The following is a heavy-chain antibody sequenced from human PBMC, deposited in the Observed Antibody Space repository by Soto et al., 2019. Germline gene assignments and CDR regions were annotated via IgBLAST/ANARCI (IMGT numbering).Heavy chain of an antibody. CDR3: AKDLSSSWYPQY. CDR1: GFTFSSYA. CDR2: ISGGGNTT. D-gene: IGHD6-13*01. J-gene: IGHJ4*02. Sequence: EVQLLESGGGLVQPGGSLRLSCAASGFTFSSYAMTWVRRAPGKGLEWVSAISGGGNTTYYADSVKGRFTISRDSSKNTLYLQMNSLRAEDTAVYFCAKDLSSSWYPQYWGQGTLVTVSS. V-gene: IGHV3-23*01.